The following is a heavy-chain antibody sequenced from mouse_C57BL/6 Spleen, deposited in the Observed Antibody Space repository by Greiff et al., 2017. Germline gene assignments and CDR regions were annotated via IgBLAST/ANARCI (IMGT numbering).Heavy chain of an antibody. CDR2: ITPNSGST. J-gene: IGHJ4*01. V-gene: IGHV1-64*01. CDR1: GYTFTSYW. Sequence: QVQLQQPGAELVKPGASVMLSCKASGYTFTSYWMHWVKQRPGQGLEWIGMITPNSGSTTYNEKFKSQATLTVDKSSSTAYMQRSSLTSDDSAVYYGARGQRDYDAMDYWGQGTSVTASS. CDR3: ARGQRDYDAMDY.